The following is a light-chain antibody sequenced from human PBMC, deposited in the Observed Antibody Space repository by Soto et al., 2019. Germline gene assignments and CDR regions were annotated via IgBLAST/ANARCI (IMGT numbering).Light chain of an antibody. V-gene: IGLV2-14*01. CDR3: NSYTSSITSV. CDR1: SSDVGGYNY. Sequence: QSALTQPASVSGSPGQSITIPCTGTSSDVGGYNYVSWYQQYPGKAPILLIYEVSNRPPGVSSRFSGSKSGSTASLTISGLQTEDEADYYCNSYTSSITSVFGGGTKVTVL. J-gene: IGLJ3*02. CDR2: EVS.